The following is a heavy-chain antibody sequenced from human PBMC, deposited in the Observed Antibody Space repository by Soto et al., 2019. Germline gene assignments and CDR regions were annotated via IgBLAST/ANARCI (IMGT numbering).Heavy chain of an antibody. CDR3: ARDLGVVVAATSFDY. J-gene: IGHJ4*02. V-gene: IGHV3-11*01. D-gene: IGHD2-15*01. CDR2: ISSSGSTI. CDR1: GFTFSYYY. Sequence: GGSLRLSCAASGFTFSYYYMIWIRQAPGKGLEWVSYISSSGSTIYYADSVKGRFTISRDNAKNSLYLQMNSLRAEDTAVYYCARDLGVVVAATSFDYWGQGTLVTVSS.